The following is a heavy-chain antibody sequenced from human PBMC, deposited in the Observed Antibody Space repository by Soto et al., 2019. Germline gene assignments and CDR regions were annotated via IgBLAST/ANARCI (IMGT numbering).Heavy chain of an antibody. J-gene: IGHJ4*02. D-gene: IGHD5-18*01. V-gene: IGHV4-59*01. Sequence: SETLSLTCTFSVVSISSYYWSCIRQPPGKGLEWIGYIYYSGSTNYNPSLKSRVTISVDTSKNQFSLKLSSVTAADTAVYCCARGTAMVYYFDYRAQGTLVTVS. CDR2: IYYSGST. CDR3: ARGTAMVYYFDY. CDR1: VVSISSYY.